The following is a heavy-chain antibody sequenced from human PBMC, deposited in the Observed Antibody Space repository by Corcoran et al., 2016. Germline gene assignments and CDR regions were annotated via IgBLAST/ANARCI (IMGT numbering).Heavy chain of an antibody. J-gene: IGHJ4*02. V-gene: IGHV3-33*01. D-gene: IGHD5-18*01. CDR1: GFTFSSYG. CDR2: IWYDGSNK. Sequence: QVQLVESGGGVVQPGRSLRLSCAASGFTFSSYGMHWVRQAPGKGLEWVAVIWYDGSNKYYADSVKGRFTISRDNSKNTLYLQMNRLRAEDTAVYYCAREEGYSYGPFDYWGQGTLVTVSS. CDR3: AREEGYSYGPFDY.